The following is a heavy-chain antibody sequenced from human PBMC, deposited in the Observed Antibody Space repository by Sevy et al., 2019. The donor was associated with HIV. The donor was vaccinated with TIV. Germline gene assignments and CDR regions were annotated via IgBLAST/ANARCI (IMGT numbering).Heavy chain of an antibody. CDR1: GGSISSSNW. D-gene: IGHD3-3*01. J-gene: IGHJ6*02. CDR3: ARDPYYDFWSGYHKGSGMDV. V-gene: IGHV4-4*02. Sequence: SETLSLTCAVSGGSISSSNWWSWVRQPPGKGLEWIGEIYYSGKTNYNPSLKSRVTMSVDKSKNQFSLKVTSVTAADTAVYYCARDPYYDFWSGYHKGSGMDVWGQGTTVTVSS. CDR2: IYYSGKT.